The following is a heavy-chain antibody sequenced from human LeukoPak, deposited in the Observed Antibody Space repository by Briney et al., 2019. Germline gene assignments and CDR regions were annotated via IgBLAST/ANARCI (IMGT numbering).Heavy chain of an antibody. J-gene: IGHJ4*02. Sequence: SVTVSCKASGGTFSSYAISWVRQAPGQGLEWMGGIIPIFGTANYAQKFQGRVTITADESTSTAYMELSSLRSEDTAVYYCARGRGYYGSGAFDYWGQGTLVTVSS. D-gene: IGHD3-10*01. CDR1: GGTFSSYA. CDR3: ARGRGYYGSGAFDY. CDR2: IIPIFGTA. V-gene: IGHV1-69*13.